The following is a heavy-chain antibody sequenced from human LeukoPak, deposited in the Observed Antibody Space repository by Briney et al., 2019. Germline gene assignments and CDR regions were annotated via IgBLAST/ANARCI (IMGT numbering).Heavy chain of an antibody. V-gene: IGHV4-38-2*02. J-gene: IGHJ6*03. CDR2: INHSGST. CDR1: GYSISSGYY. CDR3: ATVRGDSARYYYYYYMDV. Sequence: PSETLSLTCTVSGYSISSGYYWGWIRQPPGKGLEWIGEINHSGSTNYNPSLKSRVTISVDTSKNQFSLKLSSVTAADTAVYYCATVRGDSARYYYYYYMDVWGKGTTVTVSS. D-gene: IGHD4-17*01.